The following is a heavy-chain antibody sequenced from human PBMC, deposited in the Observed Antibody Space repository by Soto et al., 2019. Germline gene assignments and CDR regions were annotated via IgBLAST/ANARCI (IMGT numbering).Heavy chain of an antibody. J-gene: IGHJ4*02. CDR1: GDSITSNSYY. V-gene: IGHV4-39*01. CDR2: IYYDGST. CDR3: ARRAPNYYFDY. Sequence: PSETLSLTCTVSGDSITSNSYYWGWIRQSPGKGLEWVGSIYYDGSTHYNASLKSRVTISVDTSKNQFSLKLSSVTAADTAVYFCARRAPNYYFDYWGRGILVTVSS.